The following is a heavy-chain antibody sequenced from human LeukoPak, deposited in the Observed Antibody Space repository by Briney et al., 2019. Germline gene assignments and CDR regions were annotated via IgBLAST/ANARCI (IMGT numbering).Heavy chain of an antibody. V-gene: IGHV6-1*01. CDR3: ARFYANYIDAFDI. CDR1: GDSVTINNAA. Sequence: SQTLSLTRAISGDSVTINNAAWNWLRQSPSRGLEWVGRAYYRSKWYKDYAVSVKSRITITPDTSKNQFSLQLNSVTPEDTAVYYCARFYANYIDAFDIWGQGTMVTVSS. D-gene: IGHD2/OR15-2a*01. J-gene: IGHJ3*02. CDR2: AYYRSKWYK.